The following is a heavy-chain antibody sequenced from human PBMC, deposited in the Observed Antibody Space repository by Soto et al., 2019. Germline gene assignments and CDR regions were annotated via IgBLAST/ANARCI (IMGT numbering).Heavy chain of an antibody. Sequence: ITLKESGPTLVKPTQSLTLTCTFSGFSLSTTGVGVGWIRQPPGKALEWLALSYWEDDKRYSRSLKSRLTITKDTPNPEQVLTMTNMDPVDTATYYCAHRNYSDTSGYYSNWFDPWGQGTLVNVSS. V-gene: IGHV2-5*02. D-gene: IGHD3-22*01. CDR1: GFSLSTTGVG. J-gene: IGHJ5*02. CDR2: SYWEDDK. CDR3: AHRNYSDTSGYYSNWFDP.